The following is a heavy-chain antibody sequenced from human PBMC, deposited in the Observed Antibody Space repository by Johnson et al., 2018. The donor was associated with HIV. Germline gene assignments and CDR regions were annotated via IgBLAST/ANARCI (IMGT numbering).Heavy chain of an antibody. J-gene: IGHJ3*01. V-gene: IGHV3-33*03. CDR2: IWYDGSNK. Sequence: QVQLVESGGGVVQPGRSLRLSCAASGFTFSYSGIHWVRQAPGKGLDWVAVIWYDGSNKYYADSVKGRFIISRDNAKNSLYLQMTILRAEDTAIYYCARKGYAFDLWGQGTMVTVSS. CDR3: ARKGYAFDL. CDR1: GFTFSYSG.